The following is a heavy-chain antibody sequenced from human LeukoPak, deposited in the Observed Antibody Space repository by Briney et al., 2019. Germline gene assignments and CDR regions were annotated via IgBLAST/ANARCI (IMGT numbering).Heavy chain of an antibody. V-gene: IGHV4-39*01. J-gene: IGHJ4*02. CDR3: ARLPPNWGSVDY. CDR1: GGSISSSSYY. Sequence: SETLSLTCTVSGGSISSSSYYWGWIRQPPGTGLEWIGSIYYSGSTYYNPSLKSRVTISVDTSKNQFSLKLSSVTAADTAVYYCARLPPNWGSVDYWGQGTLVTVSS. D-gene: IGHD7-27*01. CDR2: IYYSGST.